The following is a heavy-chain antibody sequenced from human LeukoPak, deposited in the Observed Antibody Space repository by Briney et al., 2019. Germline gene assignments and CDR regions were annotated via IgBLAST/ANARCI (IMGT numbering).Heavy chain of an antibody. V-gene: IGHV4-4*07. D-gene: IGHD3-10*01. CDR3: ARDDFMVRGVIVFDN. Sequence: PSETLSLICTVSGGSISNYYWNWIRQPAGKGLEWIGRIYSSGSTNYNPSLKSLVTMSVDTSKNQFSLKLSSVTAADTAVYYCARDDFMVRGVIVFDNWGQGTMVTVSS. CDR1: GGSISNYY. J-gene: IGHJ3*02. CDR2: IYSSGST.